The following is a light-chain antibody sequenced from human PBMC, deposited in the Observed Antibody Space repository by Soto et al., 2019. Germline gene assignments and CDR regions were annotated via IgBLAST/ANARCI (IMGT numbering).Light chain of an antibody. J-gene: IGLJ2*01. CDR1: KLGDKY. CDR3: QAWDINTVV. Sequence: SYELTQPPSVSVSPGQTASITCSGDKLGDKYACWYQQKTGQSPVLVIYKDNKRPSGIPERFSGSNSGNTATLTITGTQAMDEADYYCQAWDINTVVFGGGTKLTVL. V-gene: IGLV3-1*01. CDR2: KDN.